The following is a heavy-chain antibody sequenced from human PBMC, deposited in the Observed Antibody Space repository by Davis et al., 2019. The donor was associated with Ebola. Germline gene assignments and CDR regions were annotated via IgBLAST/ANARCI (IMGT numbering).Heavy chain of an antibody. Sequence: GESLKISCAASGFSLSHHWMSWIRQAPGKGLEWVANINQDGSQQYFVDSVKGRFSISRDNAKNSLYLHMNSLRAEDTAVYYCARGSRNMDVWGQGTTVTVSS. CDR3: ARGSRNMDV. J-gene: IGHJ6*02. CDR1: GFSLSHHW. CDR2: INQDGSQQ. V-gene: IGHV3-7*03.